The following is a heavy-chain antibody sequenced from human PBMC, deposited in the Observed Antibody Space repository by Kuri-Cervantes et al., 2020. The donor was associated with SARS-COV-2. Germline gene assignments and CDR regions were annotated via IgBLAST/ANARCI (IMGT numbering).Heavy chain of an antibody. Sequence: SGPTLVKPTQTLTLTCTFSGFSLSTSGMCVSWIRQPPGKALEWLALIDWDDDKYYSTSLKTRLTISKDASKNQVVLTMTNMDPVDTATYYCARTVGDYIWGSYRQYYYYYYMDVWGKGTTVTVSS. CDR2: IDWDDDK. CDR1: GFSLSTSGMC. J-gene: IGHJ6*03. CDR3: ARTVGDYIWGSYRQYYYYYYMDV. V-gene: IGHV2-70*01. D-gene: IGHD3-16*02.